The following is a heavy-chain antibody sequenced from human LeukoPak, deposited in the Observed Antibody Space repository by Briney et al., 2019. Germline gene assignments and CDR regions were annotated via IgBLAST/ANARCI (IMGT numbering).Heavy chain of an antibody. Sequence: GGSLRLSCAASGFTFSIYAMHWVRQAPGKGLEHVSGISYNGSQTYYGNSVKDRFTISRDNAKNTVYLQMASLRAEDTAVYYCARDRIEYSSGWLHDAFDIWGQGTMVTVSS. D-gene: IGHD6-19*01. J-gene: IGHJ3*02. V-gene: IGHV3-64*01. CDR1: GFTFSIYA. CDR3: ARDRIEYSSGWLHDAFDI. CDR2: ISYNGSQT.